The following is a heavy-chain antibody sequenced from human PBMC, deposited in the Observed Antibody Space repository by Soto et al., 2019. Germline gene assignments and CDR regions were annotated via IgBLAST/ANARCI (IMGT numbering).Heavy chain of an antibody. V-gene: IGHV3-30*18. Sequence: QVQLVESGGGVVQPGRSLRLSCAASGFTFSSYGMHWVRQAPGKGLEWVAVISCDGSNKYYADSVKGRFTISRDNSKNTLYLQMNSLRAEDTAVYYCAKEGGQVAYYDYMDVWGKGTTVTVSS. CDR2: ISCDGSNK. CDR3: AKEGGQVAYYDYMDV. CDR1: GFTFSSYG. J-gene: IGHJ6*03. D-gene: IGHD3-16*01.